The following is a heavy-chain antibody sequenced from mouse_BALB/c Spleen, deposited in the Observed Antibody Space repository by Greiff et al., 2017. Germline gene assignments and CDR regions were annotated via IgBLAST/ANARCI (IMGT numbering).Heavy chain of an antibody. CDR2: IWGDGST. Sequence: QVQLKESEPGLVAPSQSLSITCTVSGFSLTGYGVNWVRQPPGKGLEWLGMIWGDGSTDYNSALKSRLSISKDNSKSQVFLKMNSLQTDDTARYYCARDRSYYAMDYWGQGTSVTVSS. V-gene: IGHV2-6-7*01. CDR3: ARDRSYYAMDY. J-gene: IGHJ4*01. CDR1: GFSLTGYG.